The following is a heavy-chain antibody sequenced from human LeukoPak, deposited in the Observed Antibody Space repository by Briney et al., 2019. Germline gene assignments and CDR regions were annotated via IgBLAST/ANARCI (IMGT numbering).Heavy chain of an antibody. J-gene: IGHJ4*02. Sequence: PGGSLRLSCAASGFTVSSNYMSWVRQAPGKGLEWVSVIYSGGSTYYADSVKGRFTISRDNSKNTLYLQMNSLRAEDTAVYYCARDPTYYDILTGYYIPNFDYWGQGTLLTVSS. V-gene: IGHV3-66*02. D-gene: IGHD3-9*01. CDR1: GFTVSSNY. CDR3: ARDPTYYDILTGYYIPNFDY. CDR2: IYSGGST.